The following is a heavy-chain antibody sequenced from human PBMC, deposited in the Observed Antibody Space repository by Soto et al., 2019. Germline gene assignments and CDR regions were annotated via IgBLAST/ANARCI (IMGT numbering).Heavy chain of an antibody. J-gene: IGHJ5*02. CDR3: ARERGTARGLDP. Sequence: QVQLQESGPGLMKPSQTLSLTCSVSGDSIKSGAYYWTWIRQLPGRGLEWIGCIHYSGTTYYNPSLRSRLTMSVDTSRNQFSLNLNSLTAADTAVYFCARERGTARGLDPWGQGTQVTVSS. CDR1: GDSIKSGAYY. CDR2: IHYSGTT. V-gene: IGHV4-31*03. D-gene: IGHD1-1*01.